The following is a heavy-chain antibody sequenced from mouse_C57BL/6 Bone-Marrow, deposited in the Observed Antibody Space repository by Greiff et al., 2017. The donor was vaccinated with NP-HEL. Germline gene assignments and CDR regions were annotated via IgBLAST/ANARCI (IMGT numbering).Heavy chain of an antibody. CDR1: GFTFSSYG. CDR3: ARGYSTPRYFDV. Sequence: DVQLVESGGDLVKPGGSLKLSCAASGFTFSSYGMSWVRQTPDKRLEWVATISSGGSYTYYPDSVKGRFNISRDIAKNTLYLQMSSLKSEDTAMYYCARGYSTPRYFDVWGTGTTVTVSS. J-gene: IGHJ1*03. CDR2: ISSGGSYT. D-gene: IGHD2-5*01. V-gene: IGHV5-6*01.